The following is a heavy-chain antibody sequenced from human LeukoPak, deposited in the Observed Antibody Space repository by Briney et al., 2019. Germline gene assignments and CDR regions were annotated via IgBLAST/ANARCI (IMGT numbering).Heavy chain of an antibody. CDR3: ARAPRITGTTHWFDP. J-gene: IGHJ5*02. D-gene: IGHD1-7*01. CDR1: GYTLTSYG. Sequence: GASVKVSCKASGYTLTSYGISWVRQAPGQGLEWMGWISAYNGNTNYAQKLQGRVTMTTDTSTSTAYMELRSLRSDDTAVYYCARAPRITGTTHWFDPWGQGTLVTVSS. V-gene: IGHV1-18*01. CDR2: ISAYNGNT.